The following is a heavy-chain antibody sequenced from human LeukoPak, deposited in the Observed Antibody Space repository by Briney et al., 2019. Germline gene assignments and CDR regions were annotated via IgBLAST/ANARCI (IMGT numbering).Heavy chain of an antibody. J-gene: IGHJ4*02. CDR3: ARSSGSGPFDY. CDR1: GGSISSYY. D-gene: IGHD6-25*01. CDR2: IYTSGST. V-gene: IGHV4-4*09. Sequence: SETLSLTCTVSGGSISSYYWSWIRQPPGKGLEWIGYIYTSGSTNYNPSLKSRVTISVDTSKNQFSLKLSSVTAADTAVYYCARSSGSGPFDYWGQETLVTVSS.